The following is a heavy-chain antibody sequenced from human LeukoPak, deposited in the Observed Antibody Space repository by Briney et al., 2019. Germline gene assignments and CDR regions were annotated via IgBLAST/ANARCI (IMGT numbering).Heavy chain of an antibody. J-gene: IGHJ6*03. Sequence: SETLSLTCAVYGGSFSGYYWTWIRQTPGKGLEWIGELNPSGSTNYNPSLKSRVTISVDTSKNQFSLKLSSVTAADTAVYYCARGRQDVTMIVVVMTAVSYYLDVWGKGTTVTVS. V-gene: IGHV4-34*01. CDR1: GGSFSGYY. CDR2: LNPSGST. D-gene: IGHD3-22*01. CDR3: ARGRQDVTMIVVVMTAVSYYLDV.